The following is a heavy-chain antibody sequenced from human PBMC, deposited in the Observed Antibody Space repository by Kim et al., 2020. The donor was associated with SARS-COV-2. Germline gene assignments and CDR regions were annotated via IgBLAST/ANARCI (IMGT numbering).Heavy chain of an antibody. J-gene: IGHJ3*02. Sequence: SETLSLTCTVSGGSISSYYWSWIRQPPGKGLEWIGYIYYSGSTNYNPSLKSRVTISVDTSKNQFSLKLSSVTAADTAVYYCARALFISSSARGSVAFDIWGQGTMVTVSS. D-gene: IGHD6-6*01. CDR2: IYYSGST. CDR3: ARALFISSSARGSVAFDI. CDR1: GGSISSYY. V-gene: IGHV4-59*01.